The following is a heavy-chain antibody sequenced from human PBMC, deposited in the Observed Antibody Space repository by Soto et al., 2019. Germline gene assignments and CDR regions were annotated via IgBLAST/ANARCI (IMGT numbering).Heavy chain of an antibody. D-gene: IGHD4-17*01. CDR3: ARVGGDDFGDSGGFDY. CDR1: GGSIRDYF. J-gene: IGHJ4*02. Sequence: QVQLQESGPGLVKPSETLSLTCTVSGGSIRDYFWTWIRQPPGKGLEWIGYIYYSGSTNYNPSLKSRVSISVDTSKNHSSLQLRSVTAADTAVYYCARVGGDDFGDSGGFDYWGQGTLVTVSS. CDR2: IYYSGST. V-gene: IGHV4-59*01.